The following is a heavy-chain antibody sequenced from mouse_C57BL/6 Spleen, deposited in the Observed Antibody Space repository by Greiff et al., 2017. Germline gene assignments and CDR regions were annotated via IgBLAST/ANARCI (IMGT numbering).Heavy chain of an antibody. CDR3: ARQDYDIVGYYAMDY. D-gene: IGHD2-4*01. CDR1: GFTFSSYG. J-gene: IGHJ4*01. CDR2: ISSGGSYT. V-gene: IGHV5-6*02. Sequence: EVMLVESGGDLVKPGGSLKLSCAASGFTFSSYGMSWVRQTPDKRLAWVVTISSGGSYTYYPDSVKGRFTISRDNAKNTQYLQMSSLKSEDTAMYYCARQDYDIVGYYAMDYWGQGTSVTVSS.